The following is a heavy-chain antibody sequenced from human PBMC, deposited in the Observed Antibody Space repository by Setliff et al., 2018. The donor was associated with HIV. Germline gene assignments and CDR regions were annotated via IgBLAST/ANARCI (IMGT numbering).Heavy chain of an antibody. J-gene: IGHJ4*02. CDR1: GYTFTSYD. Sequence: ASVKVSCKASGYTFTSYDINWVRQATGQGLEWMGWMNPNSGNTGYAQKFQGRVTITTDESTSTAYMELSSLRSDDTAVYYCAKKTAAYTSGSWLHYWGQGTLVTVSS. D-gene: IGHD3-10*01. CDR3: AKKTAAYTSGSWLHY. V-gene: IGHV1-8*03. CDR2: MNPNSGNT.